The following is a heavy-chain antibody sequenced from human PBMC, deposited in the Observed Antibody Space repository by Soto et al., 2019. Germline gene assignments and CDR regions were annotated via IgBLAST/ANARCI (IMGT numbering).Heavy chain of an antibody. V-gene: IGHV3-30*18. Sequence: QVQLVESGGGVVQPGRSLRLSCAACGFTFSSYGMHWVRQAPGKGLEWVAVISYGGSNKYYADSVKGRFTISRDNSKNPLYLQMNSLRAEDTAVYYCAKESRATTHWYFDLWGRGTLVTVSS. CDR1: GFTFSSYG. D-gene: IGHD4-17*01. CDR2: ISYGGSNK. J-gene: IGHJ2*01. CDR3: AKESRATTHWYFDL.